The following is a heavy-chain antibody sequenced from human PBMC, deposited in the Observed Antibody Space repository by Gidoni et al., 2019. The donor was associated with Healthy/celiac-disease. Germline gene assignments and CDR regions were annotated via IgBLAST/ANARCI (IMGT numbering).Heavy chain of an antibody. CDR2: IYSGGST. D-gene: IGHD1-1*01. Sequence: EVQPVETGGGLIHPGGSLRRPCAASGFTVSSNYMSWVRQAPAKGAEWVSVIYSGGSTYYADPVKGRFTISRDNSKNTLYLQMNSRRAEDTAVYYCARELTGTGTTYNWFDPWGQGTLVTVSS. CDR3: ARELTGTGTTYNWFDP. J-gene: IGHJ5*02. V-gene: IGHV3-53*02. CDR1: GFTVSSNY.